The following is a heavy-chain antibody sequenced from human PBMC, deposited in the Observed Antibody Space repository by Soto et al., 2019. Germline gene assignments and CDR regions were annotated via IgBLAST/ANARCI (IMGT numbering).Heavy chain of an antibody. D-gene: IGHD2-15*01. J-gene: IGHJ4*02. CDR1: GGTFSSYA. CDR3: ARESRYCSGGSCYFLPGIDY. Sequence: QVQLVQSGAEVKKPGSSVKVSCKASGGTFSSYAISWVRQAPGQELEWMGGIIPIFGTANYAQKFQGRVTITADESMSTAYMELSSLRSEDTAVYYCARESRYCSGGSCYFLPGIDYWGQGTLVTVSS. V-gene: IGHV1-69*12. CDR2: IIPIFGTA.